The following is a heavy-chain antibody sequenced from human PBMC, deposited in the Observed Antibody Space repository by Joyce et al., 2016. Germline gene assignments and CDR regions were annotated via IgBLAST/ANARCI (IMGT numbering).Heavy chain of an antibody. Sequence: EVQLVESGGGLVQPGGSLRLSCAASGFTFSTTWMTWVRQSQGRGPGGVANIKPDGSEKYYVGSVKGRFTISRDNAKNTLSLLINSLRVDDTAVYNGTTGGGMDVWGQGTTITVSS. CDR1: GFTFSTTW. CDR2: IKPDGSEK. J-gene: IGHJ6*02. V-gene: IGHV3-7*01. CDR3: TTGGGMDV.